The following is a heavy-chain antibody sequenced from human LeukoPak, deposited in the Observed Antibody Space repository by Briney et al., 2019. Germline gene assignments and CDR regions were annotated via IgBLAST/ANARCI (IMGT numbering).Heavy chain of an antibody. J-gene: IGHJ4*02. Sequence: PGGSLRLSCAASGFTFSSYGMHWVRQAPGKGLEWVAFIRYDGSNKYYADSVKGRFTISRDNSKNTLYLQMNSLRAEDTAVYYCAKDWDSIAAPGGVDYWGQGTLVTVSS. CDR2: IRYDGSNK. V-gene: IGHV3-30*02. D-gene: IGHD6-13*01. CDR3: AKDWDSIAAPGGVDY. CDR1: GFTFSSYG.